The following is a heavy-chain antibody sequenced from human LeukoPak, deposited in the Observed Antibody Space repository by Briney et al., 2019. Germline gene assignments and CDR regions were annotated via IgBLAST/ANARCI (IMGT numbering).Heavy chain of an antibody. CDR3: AREKAVTGRALDY. V-gene: IGHV4-4*07. CDR1: GGSISSYY. D-gene: IGHD6-19*01. J-gene: IGHJ4*02. Sequence: SETLSLTCAVSGGSISSYYWSWIRQPAGKGLEWIGRISTSWNTTYNPSLKSRVTISVDTSKNQFSLKLNSVTAADTAVYYCAREKAVTGRALDYWGQGTLVTVSS. CDR2: ISTSWNT.